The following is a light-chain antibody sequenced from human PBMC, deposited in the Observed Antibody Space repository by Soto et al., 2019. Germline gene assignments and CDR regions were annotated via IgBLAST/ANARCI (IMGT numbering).Light chain of an antibody. CDR2: GVS. V-gene: IGLV2-14*01. J-gene: IGLJ1*01. CDR1: SGDIGDYNY. CDR3: CSYTRSGTLI. Sequence: QSVLTQPASVSGSPGQSITISCVGTSGDIGDYNYVSWYQQHPGKVPKVIIYGVSNRPSGVSYRFSGTKSGNTASLTVSGLQAEDEADYYCCSYTRSGTLICGTGTKVTVL.